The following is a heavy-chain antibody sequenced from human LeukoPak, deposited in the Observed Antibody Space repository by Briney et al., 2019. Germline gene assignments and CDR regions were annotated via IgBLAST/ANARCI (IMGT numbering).Heavy chain of an antibody. Sequence: GGSLRLSCAASGFTFCSYSMNWVRQAPGKGLEWVSSISSSSSYIYYADSVKGRFTISRDNAKNSLYLQMNSLRAEDTAVYYCARDRPGSYDAFDIWGQRTMVTVSS. V-gene: IGHV3-21*01. CDR1: GFTFCSYS. J-gene: IGHJ3*02. CDR3: ARDRPGSYDAFDI. D-gene: IGHD1-26*01. CDR2: ISSSSSYI.